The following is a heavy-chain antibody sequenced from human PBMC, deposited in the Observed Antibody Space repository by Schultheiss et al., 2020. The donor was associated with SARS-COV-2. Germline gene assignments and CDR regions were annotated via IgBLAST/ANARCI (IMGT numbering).Heavy chain of an antibody. V-gene: IGHV4-61*02. CDR1: GGSISSGSYY. CDR3: AREVTDYYDSSGYYCYFDL. J-gene: IGHJ2*01. CDR2: IYTSGST. Sequence: SETLSLTCTVSGGSISSGSYYWSWIRQPAGKGLEWIGRIYTSGSTNYNPSLKSRVTISVDTSKNQFSLKLSSVTAADTAVYYCAREVTDYYDSSGYYCYFDLWGRGTLVTVSS. D-gene: IGHD3-22*01.